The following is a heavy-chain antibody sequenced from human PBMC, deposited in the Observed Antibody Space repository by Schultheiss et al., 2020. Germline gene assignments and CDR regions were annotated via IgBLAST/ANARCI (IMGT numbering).Heavy chain of an antibody. D-gene: IGHD3-3*01. CDR1: GFTFSSYD. Sequence: GGSLRLSCAASGFTFSSYDMHWVRQATGKGLEWVSAIGTAGDTYYPGSVKGRFTISRENAKNSLYLQMNSLRAEDTAVYYCAREQSYYDFWSTPGGMDVWGQGTTVTVSS. J-gene: IGHJ6*02. CDR2: IGTAGDT. V-gene: IGHV3-13*01. CDR3: AREQSYYDFWSTPGGMDV.